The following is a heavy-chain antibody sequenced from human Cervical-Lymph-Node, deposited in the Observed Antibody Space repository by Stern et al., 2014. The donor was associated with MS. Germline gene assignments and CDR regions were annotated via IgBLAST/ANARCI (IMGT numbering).Heavy chain of an antibody. CDR3: ARALGSSDDS. CDR1: GFSFPDYY. J-gene: IGHJ5*01. D-gene: IGHD3-10*01. Sequence: VQLVESGGGLVKPGGSLRLSCAASGFSFPDYYMTWIRQAPGKGLEWLAYISSSGDLIHYADSVRGRFTISRDNVKNSLYMQMNSLRAEDTAVYYCARALGSSDDSWGQGTLVTVSS. V-gene: IGHV3-11*01. CDR2: ISSSGDLI.